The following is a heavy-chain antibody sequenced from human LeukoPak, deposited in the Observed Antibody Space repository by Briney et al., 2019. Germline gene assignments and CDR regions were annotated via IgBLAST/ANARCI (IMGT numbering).Heavy chain of an antibody. CDR2: ISSNGGST. J-gene: IGHJ4*02. V-gene: IGHV3-64*01. CDR3: AREPGIAVGAS. D-gene: IGHD6-19*01. Sequence: GGSLRLSCAASGFTFSSYAMHWVRQAPGKGLEYVSAISSNGGSTYYANSVKGRFTISRDNSKNTLYLQMGSLRAEDMAVYYCAREPGIAVGASWGQGTLVTVSS. CDR1: GFTFSSYA.